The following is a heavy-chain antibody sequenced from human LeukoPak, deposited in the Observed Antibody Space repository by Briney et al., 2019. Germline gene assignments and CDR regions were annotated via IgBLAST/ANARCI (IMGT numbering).Heavy chain of an antibody. J-gene: IGHJ4*02. CDR3: ARDMYSSSWYDG. Sequence: GRSLRLSCVASGFTFKSYGMHWVRQAPGKGLEWVAVIWYDGSNKYYADSVKGRFTISRDNSKNTLYLQMNSLRAEDTAVYYCARDMYSSSWYDGWGQGTLVTVSS. CDR2: IWYDGSNK. CDR1: GFTFKSYG. D-gene: IGHD6-13*01. V-gene: IGHV3-33*01.